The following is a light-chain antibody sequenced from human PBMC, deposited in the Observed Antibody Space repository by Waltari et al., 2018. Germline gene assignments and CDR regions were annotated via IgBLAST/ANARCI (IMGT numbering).Light chain of an antibody. CDR3: RSYTNTFVV. Sequence: QSALTQPASVSGSPGQSITISCTGSSRDIGAYNYVAWYQHFPDEAPKLLIYEGRNRPSGVSSRFSGSKSGNTASLPISGIQAEDEAHYYCRSYTNTFVVFGGGTKLTVL. CDR1: SRDIGAYNY. CDR2: EGR. V-gene: IGLV2-14*01. J-gene: IGLJ2*01.